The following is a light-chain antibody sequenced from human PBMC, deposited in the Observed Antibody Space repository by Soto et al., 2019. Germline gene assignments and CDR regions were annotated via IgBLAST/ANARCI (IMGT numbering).Light chain of an antibody. V-gene: IGKV3-20*01. Sequence: EIVLTQSPGTLSLSPGERATLSCRASQSVSSTYLAWYQQKPGQAPRLLIYGASSRASGIPDRFSGSGSGTDLTLTISRVEAEDFAVYYCQQYGSSPSITFGQGTKVDIK. J-gene: IGKJ1*01. CDR3: QQYGSSPSIT. CDR1: QSVSSTY. CDR2: GAS.